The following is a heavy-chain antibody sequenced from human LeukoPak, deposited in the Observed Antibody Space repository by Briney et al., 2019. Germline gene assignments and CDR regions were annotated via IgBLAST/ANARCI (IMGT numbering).Heavy chain of an antibody. D-gene: IGHD3-10*01. CDR3: ARATYYYGSGSYGDWFDP. CDR1: GYTFTSYD. V-gene: IGHV1-8*03. J-gene: IGHJ5*02. Sequence: DSVKVSCKASGYTFTSYDINWVRQATGQGLEWMGWMNPNSGNTGYAQKFQGRVTITRNTSISTAYMELSSLRSEDTAVYYCARATYYYGSGSYGDWFDPWGQGTLVTVSS. CDR2: MNPNSGNT.